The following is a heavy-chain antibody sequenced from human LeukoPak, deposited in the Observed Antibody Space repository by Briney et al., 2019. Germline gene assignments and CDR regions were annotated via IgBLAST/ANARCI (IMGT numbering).Heavy chain of an antibody. J-gene: IGHJ3*02. Sequence: SETLSLTCTVSGGSISSNYWNWIRQPAGKGLEWIGHSYTRGTTNYNPSLKSRVTMSVDTSKNQVSLKLSSVTAADTAVYYCARGSIFSSWPNDAFDIWGQGTMVTVSS. CDR3: ARGSIFSSWPNDAFDI. CDR2: SYTRGTT. V-gene: IGHV4-4*07. D-gene: IGHD6-13*01. CDR1: GGSISSNY.